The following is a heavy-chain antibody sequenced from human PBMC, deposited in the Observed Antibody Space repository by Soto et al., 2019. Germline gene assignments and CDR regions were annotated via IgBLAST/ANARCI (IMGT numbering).Heavy chain of an antibody. Sequence: GGSLRLSCAVSGFTFSSYSMNWVRQAPGKGLEWVSSISSSSSYIYYADSVKGRFTISRDNAKNSLYLQMNSLRAEDTAVYYCARPRNEGLRSLYGMDVWGQGTTVTVSS. CDR3: ARPRNEGLRSLYGMDV. V-gene: IGHV3-21*01. J-gene: IGHJ6*02. D-gene: IGHD3-3*01. CDR1: GFTFSSYS. CDR2: ISSSSSYI.